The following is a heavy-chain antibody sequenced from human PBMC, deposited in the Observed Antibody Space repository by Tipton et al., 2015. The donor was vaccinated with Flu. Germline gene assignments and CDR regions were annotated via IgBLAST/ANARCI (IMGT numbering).Heavy chain of an antibody. CDR2: ISANNDNT. Sequence: QSGPEVKKPGASVKVSCKASGYTFTNYGISWVRQAPGQGLEWMGWISANNDNTNFAQKFQDRIIMATDTSTNTAYMEMRSLTSDDTATYYCARSRTGRGNDWTYWYFDLWGRGTLITVSS. J-gene: IGHJ2*01. D-gene: IGHD3-9*01. CDR3: ARSRTGRGNDWTYWYFDL. V-gene: IGHV1-18*04. CDR1: GYTFTNYG.